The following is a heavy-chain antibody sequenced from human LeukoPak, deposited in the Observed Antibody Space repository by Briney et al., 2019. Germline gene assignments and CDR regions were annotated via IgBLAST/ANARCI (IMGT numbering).Heavy chain of an antibody. CDR2: TYYRPKFNT. J-gene: IGHJ4*02. CDR1: GDSLSNNNVA. Sequence: SQTLSLTCAISGDSLSNNNVARNWIRQSPSRGLEWLGRTYYRPKFNTDYAVSVKSRIAINSDTSKNQFSLQLNSVTPEDTGVYYCARGSDSSFDYWGQGTLVNVSS. V-gene: IGHV6-1*01. CDR3: ARGSDSSFDY. D-gene: IGHD3-10*01.